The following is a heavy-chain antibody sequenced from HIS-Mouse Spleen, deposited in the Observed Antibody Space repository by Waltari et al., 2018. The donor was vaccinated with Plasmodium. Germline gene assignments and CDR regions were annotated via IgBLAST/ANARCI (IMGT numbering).Heavy chain of an antibody. J-gene: IGHJ2*01. D-gene: IGHD6-13*01. CDR3: ASSWYWYFDL. Sequence: EVQLVESGGGLVQPGGSLRLSCAAVGFTFSSYWMSWVSQAPGKGLEWVANIKQDGSEKYYVDSVKGRFTISRDNAKNSLYLQMNSLRAEDTAVYYCASSWYWYFDLWGRGTLVTVSS. V-gene: IGHV3-7*01. CDR2: IKQDGSEK. CDR1: GFTFSSYW.